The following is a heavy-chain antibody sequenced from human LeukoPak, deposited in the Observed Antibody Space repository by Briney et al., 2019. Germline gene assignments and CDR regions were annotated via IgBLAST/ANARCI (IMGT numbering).Heavy chain of an antibody. CDR3: ARHKYSSGWPPEGAFDI. D-gene: IGHD6-19*01. V-gene: IGHV4-39*01. J-gene: IGHJ3*02. Sequence: SETLSLTCTVSGGSFSSSGYYWGWIRQPPGKGLEWIGSIYNNGIEYSNLSLQSRVTMSLDTSKNQLSLKLSSVTAADTAVYYCARHKYSSGWPPEGAFDIWGQGTMVTVSS. CDR1: GGSFSSSGYY. CDR2: IYNNGIE.